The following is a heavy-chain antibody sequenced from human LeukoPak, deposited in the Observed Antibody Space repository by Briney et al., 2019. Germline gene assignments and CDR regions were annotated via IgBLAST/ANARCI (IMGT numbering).Heavy chain of an antibody. V-gene: IGHV1-69*13. CDR1: GGTFSSYA. CDR2: IIPIFGTA. CDR3: ARDFSRNDFWSGSNWFDP. J-gene: IGHJ5*02. Sequence: VKVSCKASGGTFSSYAISWVRQAPGQGLEWMGGIIPIFGTANYAQKFQGRVTITADESTSTAYMELSSLRSEDTAVYYCARDFSRNDFWSGSNWFDPWGQGTLVTVSS. D-gene: IGHD3-3*01.